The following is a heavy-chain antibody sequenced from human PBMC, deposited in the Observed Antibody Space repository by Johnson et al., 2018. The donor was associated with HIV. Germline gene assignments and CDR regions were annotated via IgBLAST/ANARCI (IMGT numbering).Heavy chain of an antibody. J-gene: IGHJ3*02. CDR1: GFTFSSYG. CDR2: IWYDGSNK. Sequence: QVQLVESGGGVVQPGRSLRLSCAASGFTFSSYGMHWVRQAPGKGLEWVAVIWYDGSNKYYADSVKGRFTISRDNSKNTLYLQMNSLRAEDTALYYCARAWGMITFGGVIPRNAFDIWGQGTMVTVSS. V-gene: IGHV3-33*01. D-gene: IGHD3-16*01. CDR3: ARAWGMITFGGVIPRNAFDI.